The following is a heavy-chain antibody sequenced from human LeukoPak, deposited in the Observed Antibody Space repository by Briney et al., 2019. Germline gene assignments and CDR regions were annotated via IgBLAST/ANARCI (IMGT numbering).Heavy chain of an antibody. CDR1: GGSISSYY. Sequence: SETLSLTCTVSGGSISSYYWSWIRQPAGKALEWIGRISTSGSTNYNPSLKSRVTMSADTSKNQFSLKLSSVTAADTAVYYCARVSRTPYSSSWSGGAFDIWGQGTMVTVSS. CDR3: ARVSRTPYSSSWSGGAFDI. V-gene: IGHV4-4*07. D-gene: IGHD6-13*01. J-gene: IGHJ3*02. CDR2: ISTSGST.